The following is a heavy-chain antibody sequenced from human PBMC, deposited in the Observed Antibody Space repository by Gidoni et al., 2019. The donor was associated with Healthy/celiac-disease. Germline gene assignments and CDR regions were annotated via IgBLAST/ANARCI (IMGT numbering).Heavy chain of an antibody. J-gene: IGHJ6*03. CDR3: ARNPGSRLYYYMDV. CDR1: GFTITSYA. D-gene: IGHD6-13*01. V-gene: IGHV1-3*01. CDR2: INAGNGNT. Sequence: VQLLPSGAEGKKTRAQVKVSSKASGFTITSYAMHWVRQAPGQRLERMGWINAGNGNTKYSQKFQGRVTITRDTSASTAYMELSSLRSEDTAVYYCARNPGSRLYYYMDVWGKGTTVTVSS.